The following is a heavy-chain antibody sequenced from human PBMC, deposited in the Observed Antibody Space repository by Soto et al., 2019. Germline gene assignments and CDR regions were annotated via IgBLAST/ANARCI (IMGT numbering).Heavy chain of an antibody. Sequence: GSLRLSCAASGFDFSTSWMHWVRQVPGKGVVWVARITIDGSSIYYSDSVKGRFTISRDNAKNSLYLQMNSLRAEDTAVYYCARDQLYYNDISGRPLNAFDVWGQGTMVTVSS. CDR1: GFDFSTSW. J-gene: IGHJ3*01. CDR3: ARDQLYYNDISGRPLNAFDV. V-gene: IGHV3-74*01. D-gene: IGHD3-22*01. CDR2: ITIDGSSI.